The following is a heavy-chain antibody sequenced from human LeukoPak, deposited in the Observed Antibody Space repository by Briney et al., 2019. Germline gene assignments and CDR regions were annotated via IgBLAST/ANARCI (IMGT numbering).Heavy chain of an antibody. D-gene: IGHD2-2*02. V-gene: IGHV4-39*01. CDR1: GGSINSRDYY. CDR2: IYYTEST. Sequence: PSETLSLTCAASGGSINSRDYYWGWIRQPPGKGLEWGGSIYYTESTFHNPSLKSRVIISVDTSKNLFALKLPSVTAADSAIYYCARQTIASVTGYMLFDLWGRGTLVIVSS. J-gene: IGHJ2*01. CDR3: ARQTIASVTGYMLFDL.